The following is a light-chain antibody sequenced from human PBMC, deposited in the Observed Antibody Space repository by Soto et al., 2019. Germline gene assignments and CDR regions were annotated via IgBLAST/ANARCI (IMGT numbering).Light chain of an antibody. CDR3: QQAASFPFT. J-gene: IGKJ3*01. V-gene: IGKV1-12*02. CDR2: TAS. CDR1: QPIKTW. Sequence: DIQLTQSPASVSAAVGDRINISCRASQPIKTWLAWYQQKPGKGPNLLIYTASTLETGVPSRFSGSGSGTDFTLTISSLQPEDAAIYSCQQAASFPFTFGPGAKV.